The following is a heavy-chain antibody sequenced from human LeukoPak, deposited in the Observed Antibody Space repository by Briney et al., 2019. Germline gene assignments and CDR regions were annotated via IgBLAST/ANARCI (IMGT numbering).Heavy chain of an antibody. Sequence: PSETLSLTCTVSGGSISSGSYYWSWIRQPAGKGLEWIGRIYTSGSTNYNPSLKSRVTISVDTSKNQFSLKLSSVTAADTAVYYCAGLGGYYYYYMDVWGKGTTVTVSS. D-gene: IGHD3-16*01. V-gene: IGHV4-61*02. CDR2: IYTSGST. CDR3: AGLGGYYYYYMDV. CDR1: GGSISSGSYY. J-gene: IGHJ6*03.